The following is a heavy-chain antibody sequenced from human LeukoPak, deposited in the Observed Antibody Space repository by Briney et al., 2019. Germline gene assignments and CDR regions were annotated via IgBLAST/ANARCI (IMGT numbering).Heavy chain of an antibody. V-gene: IGHV3-23*01. Sequence: GGSLRLSCAASGFTFSSYAMSWVRQAPGKGLEWVSGISGSGDNTYYADSVKGRFTISRDNSKNTLYVQVNSLGTEDMAAYYCAKGSYYDSSGSFYFDYWGQGTLVTVSS. CDR1: GFTFSSYA. CDR3: AKGSYYDSSGSFYFDY. CDR2: ISGSGDNT. J-gene: IGHJ4*02. D-gene: IGHD3-22*01.